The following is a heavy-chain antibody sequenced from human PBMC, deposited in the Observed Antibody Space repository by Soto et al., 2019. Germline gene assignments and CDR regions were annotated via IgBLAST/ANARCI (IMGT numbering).Heavy chain of an antibody. CDR1: GYTFTSYA. D-gene: IGHD2-21*02. Sequence: QVQLVQSGAEEKKPGASVKVSCKASGYTFTSYAMHWVRQSPGQRLEWMGGINDGNGNTKYSQNFKGRVTITRDTSASTDYMELSSLSSEVSAVYFCARSIVVVTALDYWGQGTLGTVTT. J-gene: IGHJ4*02. CDR3: ARSIVVVTALDY. CDR2: INDGNGNT. V-gene: IGHV1-3*05.